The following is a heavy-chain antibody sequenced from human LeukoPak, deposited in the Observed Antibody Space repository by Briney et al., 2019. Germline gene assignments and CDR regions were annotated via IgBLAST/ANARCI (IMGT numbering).Heavy chain of an antibody. CDR2: ISSSSSYI. J-gene: IGHJ4*02. Sequence: GGSLRLSCAASGFTFSSYSMNWVRQAPGKGLEWVSSISSSSSYIYYADSVKGRFTISRDNAKNSLYLQMNSLRAEDTAVYYCARGEVYCSSTSCYESLDYWGQGTLVTVSS. CDR3: ARGEVYCSSTSCYESLDY. V-gene: IGHV3-21*01. D-gene: IGHD2-2*01. CDR1: GFTFSSYS.